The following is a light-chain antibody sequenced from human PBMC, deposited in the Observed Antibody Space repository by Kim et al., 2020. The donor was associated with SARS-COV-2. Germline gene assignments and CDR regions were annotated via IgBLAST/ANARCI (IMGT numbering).Light chain of an antibody. Sequence: DIQMTQSPSCLSASVGDRVTITCRASQSISSYLNWYQQKPGKAPKLLIYAASSLQSGVPSRFSGSGSGTDFTLTISSLQPEDFATYYCQQSYSTRWTFGQGTKVDIK. CDR1: QSISSY. J-gene: IGKJ1*01. CDR3: QQSYSTRWT. V-gene: IGKV1-39*01. CDR2: AAS.